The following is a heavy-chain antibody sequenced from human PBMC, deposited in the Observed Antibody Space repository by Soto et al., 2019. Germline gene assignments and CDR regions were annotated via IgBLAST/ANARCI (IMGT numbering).Heavy chain of an antibody. CDR3: ALQWLATPVSYYYYGMDV. J-gene: IGHJ6*02. D-gene: IGHD6-19*01. CDR2: IYYSGST. Sequence: SETLSLTCTVSGGSISSSSYYWGWIRQPPGKGLEWIGSIYYSGSTYYNPSLKSRVTISVDTSKNQFSLKLSSVTAADTAVYYCALQWLATPVSYYYYGMDVWGQGTTVTVSS. V-gene: IGHV4-39*01. CDR1: GGSISSSSYY.